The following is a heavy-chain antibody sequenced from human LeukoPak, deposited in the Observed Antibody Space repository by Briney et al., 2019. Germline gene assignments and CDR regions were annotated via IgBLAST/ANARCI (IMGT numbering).Heavy chain of an antibody. J-gene: IGHJ4*02. CDR2: ITTSDGNT. Sequence: GGSLRLSCAASGFTFSSYTMSWVRQAPGKGLEWVSTITTSDGNTYYANSVKGRFTISRDNSKNTLFLQMNSLRAEDTAIYYCTTSTPFWDYDSSGYYFPQFDYWGQGTLVTVSS. CDR1: GFTFSSYT. D-gene: IGHD3-22*01. CDR3: TTSTPFWDYDSSGYYFPQFDY. V-gene: IGHV3-23*01.